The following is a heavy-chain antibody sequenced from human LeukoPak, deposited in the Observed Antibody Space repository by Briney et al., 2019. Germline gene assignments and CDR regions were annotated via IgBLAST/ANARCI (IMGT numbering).Heavy chain of an antibody. CDR2: IKEDGSAK. V-gene: IGHV3-7*04. D-gene: IGHD2-8*01. CDR1: GFTFSTYW. Sequence: GGSRRLSCAASGFTFSTYWMSWVRQAPGKGLEGVANIKEDGSAKYYVDSVKGRFTISRDNAKNSLYLQMNSLRAEDTAVYYCARDYDGVRGHWWGQGTLVTVSS. CDR3: ARDYDGVRGHW. J-gene: IGHJ4*02.